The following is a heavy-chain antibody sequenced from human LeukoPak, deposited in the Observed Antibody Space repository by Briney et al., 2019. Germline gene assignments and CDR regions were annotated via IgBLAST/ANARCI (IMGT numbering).Heavy chain of an antibody. J-gene: IGHJ4*02. CDR1: GFTFSSYA. CDR3: ARSVPRDDSSGYDGDYFDY. D-gene: IGHD3-22*01. V-gene: IGHV3-23*01. Sequence: PGGSLRLSCVASGFTFSSYAMSWVRQAPGKGLEWVSGISGSADTAHSADSVKGRFTISRDNSKNTLFLQMHSLRADDTAVYYCARSVPRDDSSGYDGDYFDYWGQGTLVTVSS. CDR2: ISGSADTA.